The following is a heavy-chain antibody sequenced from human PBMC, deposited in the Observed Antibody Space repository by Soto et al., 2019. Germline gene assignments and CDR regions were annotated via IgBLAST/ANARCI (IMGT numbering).Heavy chain of an antibody. V-gene: IGHV1-46*03. J-gene: IGHJ4*02. D-gene: IGHD4-4*01. CDR1: GYTKTSNS. CDR2: INPSGGST. Sequence: SEACGYTKTSNSRKWVRQAPGQGLEWMGIINPSGGSTSYAQKFQGRVTMTGDTSTSTVYMELSSLRSDDTAVYYCARSVTADYWGQGTPVTVSS. CDR3: ARSVTADY.